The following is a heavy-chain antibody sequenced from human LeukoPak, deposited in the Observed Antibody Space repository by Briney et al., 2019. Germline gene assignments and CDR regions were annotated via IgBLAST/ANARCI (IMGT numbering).Heavy chain of an antibody. J-gene: IGHJ4*02. CDR3: ARDLDFYAADY. D-gene: IGHD2/OR15-2a*01. CDR1: GFSLSGYW. V-gene: IGHV3-7*01. CDR2: IAKDGYWI. Sequence: GGSLSLSCAASGFSLSGYWMSWVRQAPGQGLEWVANIAKDGYWIHYADSVKGRFTISRDNAKNSLSLQMNSLRADDTAIYYCARDLDFYAADYWGQGTLVTVAS.